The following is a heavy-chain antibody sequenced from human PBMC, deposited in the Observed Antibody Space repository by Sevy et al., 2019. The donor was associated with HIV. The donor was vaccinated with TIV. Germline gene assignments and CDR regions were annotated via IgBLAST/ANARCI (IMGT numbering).Heavy chain of an antibody. CDR3: ARDGYDGSGYQRGLFDF. V-gene: IGHV1-18*01. CDR1: GYIFTSYG. CDR2: INGHNGNT. J-gene: IGHJ4*02. D-gene: IGHD3-22*01. Sequence: ASVKVSCKASGYIFTSYGISWVRQAPRQGLEWMGWINGHNGNTNYVQNLQGRGTMTTDTSTNTAFMELRSLRSDDTAVYYCARDGYDGSGYQRGLFDFWGQGTLVTVSS.